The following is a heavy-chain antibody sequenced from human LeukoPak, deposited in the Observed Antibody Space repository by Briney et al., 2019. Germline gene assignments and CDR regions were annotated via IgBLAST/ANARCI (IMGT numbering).Heavy chain of an antibody. V-gene: IGHV3-23*01. CDR1: GFTFSSYA. Sequence: GGSLRLSCAASGFTFSSYAMSWFRQAPGKGLEWVSAISGSGGSTYYADSVKGRFTISRDNSKNTLYVQMISLRAEDKAVYYCARFDFWPDYWGQGTLVTVSS. CDR3: ARFDFWPDY. CDR2: ISGSGGST. D-gene: IGHD3-3*01. J-gene: IGHJ4*02.